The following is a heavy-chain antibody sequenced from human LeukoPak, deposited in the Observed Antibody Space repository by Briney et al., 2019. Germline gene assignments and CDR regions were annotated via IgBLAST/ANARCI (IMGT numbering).Heavy chain of an antibody. CDR1: GGSISSYY. V-gene: IGHV4-59*12. CDR3: ARGKANWGFLYYFDY. CDR2: IYYSGST. Sequence: PSETLSLTCTVSGGSISSYYWSWIRQPPGKGLEWIGYIYYSGSTYYNPSLKSRVTISVDRSKNQFSLKLSSVTAADTAVYYCARGKANWGFLYYFDYWGQGTLVTVSS. D-gene: IGHD7-27*01. J-gene: IGHJ4*02.